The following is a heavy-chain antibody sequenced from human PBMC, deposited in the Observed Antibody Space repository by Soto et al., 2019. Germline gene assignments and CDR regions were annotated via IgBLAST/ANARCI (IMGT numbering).Heavy chain of an antibody. CDR1: GFTFSAYG. CDR3: ARSLAPAKNEF. V-gene: IGHV3-21*05. J-gene: IGHJ3*01. CDR2: ISVKGAYK. Sequence: PGGSLRLSCAASGFTFSAYGMNWVRRAPGKGLDWLSYISVKGAYKYYADSVKGRFTISRDNAKDILYLQMNNLRAEDTALYYCARSLAPAKNEFWGQGTMVTVSS.